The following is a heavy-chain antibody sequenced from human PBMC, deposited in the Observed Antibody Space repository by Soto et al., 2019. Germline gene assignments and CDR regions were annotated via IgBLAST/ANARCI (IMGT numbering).Heavy chain of an antibody. V-gene: IGHV3-11*01. J-gene: IGHJ5*02. CDR3: ARDVSPYYYDSSGYLNWFDL. CDR2: ISSSGSTI. D-gene: IGHD3-22*01. Sequence: QVQLVESGGGLVKPGGSLRLSCAASGFTFSDYYMSWIRQAPGKGLEWVSYISSSGSTIYYADSVKGRFTISRDNAKNSLYLQMNSLRAEDTAVYYCARDVSPYYYDSSGYLNWFDLWGQGTLVTVSS. CDR1: GFTFSDYY.